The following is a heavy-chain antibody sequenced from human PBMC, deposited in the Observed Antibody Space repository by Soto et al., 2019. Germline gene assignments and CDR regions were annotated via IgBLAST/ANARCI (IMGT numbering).Heavy chain of an antibody. V-gene: IGHV3-30-3*01. D-gene: IGHD1-26*01. CDR2: ISYDGSNK. Sequence: GGSLRLSCAASGFTFSSYAMHWVRQAPGKGLEWVAVISYDGSNKYYADSVKGRFTISRDNSKNTLYLQMNSLRAEDTAVYYCAGDGIAPYYYYGMDVWGQGTTVTVSS. J-gene: IGHJ6*02. CDR3: AGDGIAPYYYYGMDV. CDR1: GFTFSSYA.